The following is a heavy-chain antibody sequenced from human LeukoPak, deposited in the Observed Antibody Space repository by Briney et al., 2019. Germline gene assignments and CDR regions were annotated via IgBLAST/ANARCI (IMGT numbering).Heavy chain of an antibody. CDR1: GYTFTSYG. CDR3: ARSYDSSGYYYVYYFDY. V-gene: IGHV1-2*02. Sequence: ASVKVSCKASGYTFTSYGISWVRQAPGQGLEWMGWINPNSGGTNYAQKFQGRVTMTRDTSISTAYMELSRLRSDDTAVYYCARSYDSSGYYYVYYFDYWGQGTLVTVSS. CDR2: INPNSGGT. D-gene: IGHD3-22*01. J-gene: IGHJ4*02.